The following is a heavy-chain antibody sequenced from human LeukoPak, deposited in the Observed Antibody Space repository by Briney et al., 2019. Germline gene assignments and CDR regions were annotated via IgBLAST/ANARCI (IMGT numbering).Heavy chain of an antibody. CDR3: ARDMAVSGTVWYFDL. CDR1: GFTFSSYS. Sequence: GGSLRLSCAVSGFTFSSYSINWVRRAPGKGLEWVSYISSYSTIYYADSVKGRFTISRDNAKNSLYLQMNSLRDDDTAVYYCARDMAVSGTVWYFDLWGRGTLVTVSS. D-gene: IGHD6-19*01. V-gene: IGHV3-48*02. CDR2: ISSYSTI. J-gene: IGHJ2*01.